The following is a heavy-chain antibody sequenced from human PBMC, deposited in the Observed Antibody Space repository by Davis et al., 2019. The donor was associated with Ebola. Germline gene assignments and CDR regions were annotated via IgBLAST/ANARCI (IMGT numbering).Heavy chain of an antibody. CDR3: ARDRYSSSGVYYYGMDV. D-gene: IGHD6-6*01. CDR2: IWYDGSNK. CDR1: GFTFSSYG. Sequence: GESLKISCAASGFTFSSYGMHWVRQAPGKGLEWVAVIWYDGSNKYYADSVKGRFTISRDNSKNTLYLQMNSLRAEDTAVYYCARDRYSSSGVYYYGMDVWGQGTTVTVSS. J-gene: IGHJ6*02. V-gene: IGHV3-33*01.